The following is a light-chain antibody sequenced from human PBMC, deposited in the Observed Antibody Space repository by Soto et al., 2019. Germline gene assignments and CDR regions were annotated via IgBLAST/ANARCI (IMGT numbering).Light chain of an antibody. Sequence: AIRMTQSPSSLSASTGDRVTITCRASQGISSYLAWYQQKPGKAPKLLIYAASTLQSGVPSRFSGSGSGTGFTLTISCLQSEDFATYYCHQYYSYPLTFGGGTKVEI. CDR3: HQYYSYPLT. V-gene: IGKV1-8*01. CDR1: QGISSY. CDR2: AAS. J-gene: IGKJ4*01.